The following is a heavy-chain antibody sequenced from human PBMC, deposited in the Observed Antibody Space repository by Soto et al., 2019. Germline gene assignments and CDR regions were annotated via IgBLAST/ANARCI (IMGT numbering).Heavy chain of an antibody. V-gene: IGHV6-1*01. Sequence: SQTLSLTCAISGDSVSRNTAASNWIRQYPWSGLGWVGRTYYRSKWYNDYAVSVKSRITSNPDTSKNQSSLQLNSVTPEDTAVYYCARDSMLARDRESYYYYYGMDVWGQGTTVTVSS. CDR1: GDSVSRNTAA. J-gene: IGHJ6*02. CDR2: TYYRSKWYN. D-gene: IGHD2-2*01. CDR3: ARDSMLARDRESYYYYYGMDV.